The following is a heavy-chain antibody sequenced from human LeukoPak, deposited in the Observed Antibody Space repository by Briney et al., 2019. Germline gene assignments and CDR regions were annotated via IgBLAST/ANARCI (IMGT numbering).Heavy chain of an antibody. Sequence: SETLSLTCNVSGDSISSHYWSWIRQPPGKGLEWIGYIYYSGSTYYNPSLKSRVTLSVGTSKNQFSLKVSSVTTADMAIYYCARALSSSWYEFDFWGQGTQVTVSS. D-gene: IGHD6-13*01. CDR3: ARALSSSWYEFDF. J-gene: IGHJ4*02. V-gene: IGHV4-59*11. CDR1: GDSISSHY. CDR2: IYYSGST.